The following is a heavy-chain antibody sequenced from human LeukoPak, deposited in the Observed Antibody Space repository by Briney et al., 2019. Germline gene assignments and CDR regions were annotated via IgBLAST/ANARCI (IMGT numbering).Heavy chain of an antibody. CDR3: ARGMRQIDDAFDL. V-gene: IGHV3-48*01. Sequence: GGSLRLSCAASGFTFSTYSMNWVRQAPGKGLEWVSYISSSSSIINYAESVRGRFTISRDNAKNSLYLQMNSLRAEDTAMYYCARGMRQIDDAFDLWGQGTMVTVSS. CDR1: GFTFSTYS. D-gene: IGHD6-25*01. J-gene: IGHJ3*01. CDR2: ISSSSSII.